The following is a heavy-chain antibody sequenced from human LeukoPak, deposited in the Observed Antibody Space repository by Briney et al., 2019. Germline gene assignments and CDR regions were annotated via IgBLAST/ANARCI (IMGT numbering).Heavy chain of an antibody. CDR3: AKDGSTMIVVVIRLDY. CDR1: GFTFSSYA. CDR2: ISGSGGST. V-gene: IGHV3-23*01. Sequence: PGGSLRLSCAASGFTFSSYAMSWVRQAPGKGLEWVSAISGSGGSTYYADSVKGRFTISRDNSKNTLYLRMNSLRAEDTAVYYCAKDGSTMIVVVIRLDYWGQGTLVTVSS. D-gene: IGHD3-22*01. J-gene: IGHJ4*02.